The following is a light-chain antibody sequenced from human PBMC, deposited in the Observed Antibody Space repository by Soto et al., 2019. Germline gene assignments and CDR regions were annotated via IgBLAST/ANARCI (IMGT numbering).Light chain of an antibody. J-gene: IGKJ2*01. CDR1: QSVLYSSNNKNY. CDR2: WAS. CDR3: QQYYSTPDT. V-gene: IGKV4-1*01. Sequence: DIVMTQSPDSLAVSLGERATINCKSSQSVLYSSNNKNYLAWYQQKPGQPPKLLIYWASTRESGVPDRFSGSGSVTDFTLTISSLQAEDVAVSYYQQYYSTPDTFRQATKLEIK.